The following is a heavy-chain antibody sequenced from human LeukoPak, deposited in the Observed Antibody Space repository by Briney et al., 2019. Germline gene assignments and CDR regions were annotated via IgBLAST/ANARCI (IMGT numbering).Heavy chain of an antibody. J-gene: IGHJ4*02. CDR3: ARRAPYYDFWSGTDIDY. Sequence: SQTLSLTCTVSGGSIGSSSYYWGWIRQPPGKGLEWIGSIYYSGSTYYNPSLKSRVTIPVDTSKNQFSLKLSSVAAADTAVYYCARRAPYYDFWSGTDIDYWGQGTLVSVSS. CDR1: GGSIGSSSYY. D-gene: IGHD3-3*01. V-gene: IGHV4-39*01. CDR2: IYYSGST.